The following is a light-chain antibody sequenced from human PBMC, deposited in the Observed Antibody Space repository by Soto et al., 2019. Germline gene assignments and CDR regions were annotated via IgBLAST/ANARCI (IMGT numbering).Light chain of an antibody. CDR2: DAY. CDR3: QQRSNWPIT. Sequence: EIVLTQSPATLSLSPGERCTLSCMASQSVSTYLVWYQQKPGQAPRILIYDAYNRATGITARFSGSGSGKDFTLTISSLEPEDFAVYYCQQRSNWPITFGQGTRLDIK. CDR1: QSVSTY. V-gene: IGKV3-11*01. J-gene: IGKJ5*01.